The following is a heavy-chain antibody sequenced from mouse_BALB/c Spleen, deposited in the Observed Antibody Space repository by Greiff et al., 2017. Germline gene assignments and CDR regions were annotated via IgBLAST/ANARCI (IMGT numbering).Heavy chain of an antibody. CDR3: APTMGWFAY. D-gene: IGHD2-10*01. J-gene: IGHJ3*01. CDR1: GFNIKDTY. CDR2: IDPANGNT. Sequence: VQLKESGAELVKPGASVKLSCTASGFNIKDTYMHWVKQRPEQGLEWIGRIDPANGNTKYDPKFQGKATITADTSSNTAYLQLSSLTSEDTAVYYCAPTMGWFAYWGQGTLVTVSA. V-gene: IGHV14-3*02.